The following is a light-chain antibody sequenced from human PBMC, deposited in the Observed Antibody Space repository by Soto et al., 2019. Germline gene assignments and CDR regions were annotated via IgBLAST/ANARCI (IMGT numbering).Light chain of an antibody. CDR3: SSYTSTTTLEV. Sequence: QSVLTQPPSASGTPGQRVTISCTGTSGDIGSYNRVSWYQQHPGKAPKLMIYEVSNRPSGVSNRFSASKSGNTASLTISGLQTEDEADYYCSSYTSTTTLEVFGGGTKLTVL. CDR2: EVS. V-gene: IGLV2-14*01. J-gene: IGLJ3*02. CDR1: SGDIGSYNR.